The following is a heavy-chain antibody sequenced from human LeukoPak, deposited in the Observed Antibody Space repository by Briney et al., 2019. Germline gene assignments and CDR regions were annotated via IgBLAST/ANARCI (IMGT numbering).Heavy chain of an antibody. CDR2: VNNDGSGT. V-gene: IGHV3-74*01. J-gene: IGHJ4*02. Sequence: GGSLRLSCAASGFTFSNYWMHWVRQAPGKGLVWVSRVNNDGSGTIYADSVKGRFTISRDNAKNTVFLQMNSLRAEDTALYYCARGGYQHGYDYWGQGARVTVSS. CDR3: ARGGYQHGYDY. D-gene: IGHD2-2*01. CDR1: GFTFSNYW.